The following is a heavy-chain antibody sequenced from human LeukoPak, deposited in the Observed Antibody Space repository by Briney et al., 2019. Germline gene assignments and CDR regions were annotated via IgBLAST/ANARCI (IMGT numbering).Heavy chain of an antibody. D-gene: IGHD3-9*01. Sequence: ASVKVSCKASGYTFTSYGISWVRQAPGQGLEWMGWISAYNGNTNYAQKLQGRVTMTTDTSTGTAYMELRSLRSDDTAVYYCARVYDILTGPFFDYWGQGTLVTVSS. CDR2: ISAYNGNT. J-gene: IGHJ4*02. V-gene: IGHV1-18*01. CDR3: ARVYDILTGPFFDY. CDR1: GYTFTSYG.